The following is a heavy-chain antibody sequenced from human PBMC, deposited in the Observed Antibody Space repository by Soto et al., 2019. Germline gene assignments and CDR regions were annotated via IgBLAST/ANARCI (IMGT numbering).Heavy chain of an antibody. CDR2: ISAYNGNT. V-gene: IGHV1-18*01. Sequence: QVQLVQSGAEVKKPGASVKVSCKASGYTFTSYGISWVRQAPGQGLEWMGWISAYNGNTNYAQKLQGRVTMTTDTSTSTAYMELRSLRSDDTAVYYCARGKYDYVWGSYRYTTWLDPWGQGTLVTVSS. CDR1: GYTFTSYG. J-gene: IGHJ5*02. D-gene: IGHD3-16*02. CDR3: ARGKYDYVWGSYRYTTWLDP.